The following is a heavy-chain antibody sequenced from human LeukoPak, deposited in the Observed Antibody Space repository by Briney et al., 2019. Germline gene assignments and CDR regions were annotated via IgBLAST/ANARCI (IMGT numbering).Heavy chain of an antibody. J-gene: IGHJ6*02. V-gene: IGHV3-33*01. D-gene: IGHD6-19*01. CDR1: GFTFSSYG. CDR3: ARERRLEWLALDV. CDR2: IWYDGSNK. Sequence: GGSLRLSCAASGFTFSSYGMHWVRQAPGKGLEWVAVIWYDGSNKYYADSVKGRFTISRDNSKNTLYLQMNSLRAEDTAVYYCARERRLEWLALDVWGQGTTVTVSS.